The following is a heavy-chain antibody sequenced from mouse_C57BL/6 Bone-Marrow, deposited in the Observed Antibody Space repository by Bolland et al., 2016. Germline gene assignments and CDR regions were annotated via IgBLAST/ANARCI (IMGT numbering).Heavy chain of an antibody. Sequence: NTYYNEKFKGKATLTADKSSSTAYMELRSLTSEDSAVYFCAREGYYSFAYWGQGTLV. CDR3: AREGYYSFAY. V-gene: IGHV1-81*01. D-gene: IGHD2-3*01. J-gene: IGHJ3*01. CDR2: NT.